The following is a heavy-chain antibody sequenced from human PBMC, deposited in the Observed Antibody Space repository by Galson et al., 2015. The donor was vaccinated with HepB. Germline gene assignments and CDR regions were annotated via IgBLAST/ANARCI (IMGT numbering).Heavy chain of an antibody. J-gene: IGHJ2*01. CDR1: GGSISSSNW. CDR2: IYHSGST. Sequence: ETLSLTCAVSGGSISSSNWWSWVRQPPGKGLEWIGEIYHSGSTNYNPSLKSRVTISVDKSKNQFSLKLSSVTAADTAVYYCARDRRIAVARKGWYFDLWGRGTLVTVSS. D-gene: IGHD6-19*01. V-gene: IGHV4-4*02. CDR3: ARDRRIAVARKGWYFDL.